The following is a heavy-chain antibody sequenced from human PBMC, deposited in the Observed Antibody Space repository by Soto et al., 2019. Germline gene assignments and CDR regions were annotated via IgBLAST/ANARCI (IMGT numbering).Heavy chain of an antibody. Sequence: GGSLRLSCAASGVTFSSYAMSWVRQPPGKGLEWVSAISSSGGSTYYADSVKGRFTISRDNSKNTLYLQMNSLRAEDTAVYYWAKDGRSGSYYYLDDWGQGTLGTVS. CDR2: ISSSGGST. J-gene: IGHJ4*02. V-gene: IGHV3-23*01. CDR3: AKDGRSGSYYYLDD. CDR1: GVTFSSYA. D-gene: IGHD1-26*01.